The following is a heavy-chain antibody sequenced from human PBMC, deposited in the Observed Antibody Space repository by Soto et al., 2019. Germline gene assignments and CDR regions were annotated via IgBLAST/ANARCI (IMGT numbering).Heavy chain of an antibody. CDR2: VHHSWGS. V-gene: IGHV4-59*08. D-gene: IGHD3-10*01. CDR1: GGSISRYY. CDR3: ARPGFGPLHGLVDV. J-gene: IGHJ6*02. Sequence: QVQLQESGPGLVKPSETLSLSCTVSGGSISRYYWSWFRQSPGKRMEWIGYVHHSWGSSYNPSLQSRVAISLDTSKSQFSLKVTSVTATDPAVYYCARPGFGPLHGLVDVWGQGTTVTVSS.